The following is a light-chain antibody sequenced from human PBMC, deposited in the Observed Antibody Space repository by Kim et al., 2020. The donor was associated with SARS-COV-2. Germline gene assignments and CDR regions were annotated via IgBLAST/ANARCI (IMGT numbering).Light chain of an antibody. Sequence: ASVGDRVTITCQASQSISRYLNWYQQEPGKAPKHLIFAASSLRSGVSSRFSGSGSLTGFTLTISNLQPEDVATYYCQQSYTTPWTFGQGTKVDIK. V-gene: IGKV1-39*01. CDR2: AAS. CDR1: QSISRY. J-gene: IGKJ1*01. CDR3: QQSYTTPWT.